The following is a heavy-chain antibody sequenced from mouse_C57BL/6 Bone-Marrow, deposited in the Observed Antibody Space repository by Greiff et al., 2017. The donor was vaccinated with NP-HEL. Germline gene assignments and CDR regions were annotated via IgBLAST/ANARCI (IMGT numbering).Heavy chain of an antibody. CDR1: GFSFNTYA. J-gene: IGHJ1*03. CDR3: VRLTVYWYFDV. CDR2: IRSKSNNYAT. Sequence: GGGLVQPTGSLKLSCAASGFSFNTYAMNWVRQAPGKGLEWVARIRSKSNNYATYYADSVKDRFTISRDDSESMLYLQMNNLKTEDTAMYYCVRLTVYWYFDVGGTGTTVTVSS. V-gene: IGHV10-1*01. D-gene: IGHD4-1*01.